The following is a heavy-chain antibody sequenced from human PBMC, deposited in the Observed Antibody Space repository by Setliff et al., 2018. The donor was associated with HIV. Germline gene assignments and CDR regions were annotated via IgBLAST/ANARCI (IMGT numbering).Heavy chain of an antibody. CDR2: IIPIFGIA. Sequence: SVKVSCKASGGTFSSYAITRVRQAPGQGLEWMGRIIPIFGIANYAQKFQGSVTITADESTSTAYMELSSLRFEDTAVYYCASDEVYYDTSGGGMDVWGQGTTVTVSS. J-gene: IGHJ6*02. V-gene: IGHV1-69*13. CDR3: ASDEVYYDTSGGGMDV. CDR1: GGTFSSYA. D-gene: IGHD3-22*01.